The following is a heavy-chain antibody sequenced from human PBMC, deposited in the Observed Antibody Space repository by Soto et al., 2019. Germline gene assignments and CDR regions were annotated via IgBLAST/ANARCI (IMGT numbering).Heavy chain of an antibody. CDR1: GGSISSSSYY. D-gene: IGHD6-6*01. CDR3: ARQHSSSYNWFDP. CDR2: IYYSGST. V-gene: IGHV4-39*01. Sequence: QLQLQESGPGLVKPSETLSLTCTVSGGSISSSSYYWGWIRQPPGKGLEWIGSIYYSGSTYYNPSLKRRVTISVDTSKNQFSLKLSSVTAADTAVYYCARQHSSSYNWFDPWGQGTLVTVSS. J-gene: IGHJ5*02.